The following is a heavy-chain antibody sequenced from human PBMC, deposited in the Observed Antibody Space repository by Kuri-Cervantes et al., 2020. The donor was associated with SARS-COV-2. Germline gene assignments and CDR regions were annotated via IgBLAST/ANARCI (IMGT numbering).Heavy chain of an antibody. J-gene: IGHJ3*02. CDR3: ARDFFTMGRRGVDI. V-gene: IGHV3-30-3*01. D-gene: IGHD3-10*01. CDR2: ISYDGSNK. CDR1: GVTFSSYA. Sequence: LSLTCAASGVTFSSYAMHWVRQAPGKGLEWVAVISYDGSNKYYADSVKGRFTISRDNSKNTLYLQMNSLRAEDTAVYYCARDFFTMGRRGVDIWGQGTMVTVSS.